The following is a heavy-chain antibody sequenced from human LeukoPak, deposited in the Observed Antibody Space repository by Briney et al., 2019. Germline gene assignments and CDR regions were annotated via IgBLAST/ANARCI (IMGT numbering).Heavy chain of an antibody. CDR2: INSDGSST. CDR1: GNYW. Sequence: GGSLRLSCAASGNYWMHWVRQAPGKGLVWVSRINSDGSSTSYADSVKGRFTISRDNAKSTLYLKMNSLRAEDTAVYYCARGGYSYGYCLDYWGQATLVAVSS. V-gene: IGHV3-74*01. D-gene: IGHD5-18*01. J-gene: IGHJ4*02. CDR3: ARGGYSYGYCLDY.